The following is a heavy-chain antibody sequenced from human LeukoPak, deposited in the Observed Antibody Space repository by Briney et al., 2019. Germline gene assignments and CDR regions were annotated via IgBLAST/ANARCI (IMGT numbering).Heavy chain of an antibody. J-gene: IGHJ6*02. Sequence: GASVKVSCKASGYTFTGYYMHWVRQAPGQGLEWMGWINPNSGGTNYAQKFQGWVTMTRDTSISTAYMELSRLRSEDTAVYYCARGLGDSSGWYALGGYGMDVWGQGTTVTVSS. CDR2: INPNSGGT. V-gene: IGHV1-2*04. CDR1: GYTFTGYY. D-gene: IGHD6-19*01. CDR3: ARGLGDSSGWYALGGYGMDV.